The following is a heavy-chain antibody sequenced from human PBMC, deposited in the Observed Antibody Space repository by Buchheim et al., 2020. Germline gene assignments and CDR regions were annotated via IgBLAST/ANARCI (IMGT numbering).Heavy chain of an antibody. Sequence: QVQLVESGGGVVQPGRSLRLSCAASGFTFSSYAMHWVRQAPGKGLEWVAVISYDGSNKYYADSVKGRFTISRDNSKKTTSLQMNSLRAEDTAVYYCARDLHYDSSGYPDYWGQGTL. CDR2: ISYDGSNK. V-gene: IGHV3-30-3*01. D-gene: IGHD3-22*01. CDR1: GFTFSSYA. CDR3: ARDLHYDSSGYPDY. J-gene: IGHJ4*02.